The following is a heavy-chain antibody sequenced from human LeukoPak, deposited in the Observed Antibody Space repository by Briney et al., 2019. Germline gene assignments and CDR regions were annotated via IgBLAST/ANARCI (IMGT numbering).Heavy chain of an antibody. Sequence: SETLSLTCTVSGGSISSSSYYWGWIRQSPGKGLEWIGSIYYSGSTYYSPSLKSRVTISVDTSKNQFSLKLSPVTAADTAVYYCARHSSLRSPTTPWGQGTLVTVSS. V-gene: IGHV4-39*01. J-gene: IGHJ5*02. CDR1: GGSISSSSYY. D-gene: IGHD1-7*01. CDR3: ARHSSLRSPTTP. CDR2: IYYSGST.